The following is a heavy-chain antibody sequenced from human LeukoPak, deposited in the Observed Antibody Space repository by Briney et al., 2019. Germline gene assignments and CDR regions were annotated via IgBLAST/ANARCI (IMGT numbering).Heavy chain of an antibody. CDR2: ISSGGSSI. J-gene: IGHJ3*02. CDR1: GFTFSDYH. V-gene: IGHV3-11*04. CDR3: ARDSPRGGKAFDI. D-gene: IGHD3-10*01. Sequence: GGSLRLSCAVSGFTFSDYHMSWIRQAPGKGLEWVSYISSGGSSISHADSVKGRFTISRDNAKNSLYLQMNSLRAEDTAVYYCARDSPRGGKAFDIWGQGTMVTVSS.